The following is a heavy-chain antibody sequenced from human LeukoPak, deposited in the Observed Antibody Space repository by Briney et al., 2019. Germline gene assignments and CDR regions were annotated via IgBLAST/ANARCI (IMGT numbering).Heavy chain of an antibody. CDR3: AGKWRQFNDY. CDR1: GFTFSDYT. Sequence: PGGSLRLSCAASGFTFSDYTMHWVRQAPGKGLEYVSAISGNGGSTYYANSVKGRFTISRDNSKDTLYLQMGSLRTEDMAVYYCAGKWRQFNDYWGQGTLVTVSS. V-gene: IGHV3-64*01. D-gene: IGHD5-24*01. J-gene: IGHJ4*02. CDR2: ISGNGGST.